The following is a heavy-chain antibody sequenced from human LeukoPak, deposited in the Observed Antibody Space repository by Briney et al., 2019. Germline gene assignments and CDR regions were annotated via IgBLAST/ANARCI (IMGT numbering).Heavy chain of an antibody. Sequence: GGSLRLSCAASGFTFSSHAMTWVRQAPGKGLEWVSAISHTSEYTYHADSVKGRFTISRDNSKNTLYLQMNSLRAEDTAMYYCAKGSSAGRPYYFDYWGQGTLVTVSS. J-gene: IGHJ4*02. CDR1: GFTFSSHA. CDR2: ISHTSEYT. CDR3: AKGSSAGRPYYFDY. V-gene: IGHV3-23*01. D-gene: IGHD3-10*01.